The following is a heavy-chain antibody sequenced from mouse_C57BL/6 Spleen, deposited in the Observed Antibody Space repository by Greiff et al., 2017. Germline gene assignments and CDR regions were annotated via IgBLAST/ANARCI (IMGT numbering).Heavy chain of an antibody. V-gene: IGHV1-53*01. CDR3: ARSGYDGYYVAWFAY. D-gene: IGHD2-3*01. CDR1: GHTFTSYW. J-gene: IGHJ3*01. CDR2: INPSNGGT. Sequence: VQLQQPGTELVKPGASVKLSCKASGHTFTSYWMHWVKQRPGQGLEWIGNINPSNGGTNYNEKFKSKATLTVDKSSSTAYMQLSSLTSEDSAVYYCARSGYDGYYVAWFAYWGQGTLVTVSA.